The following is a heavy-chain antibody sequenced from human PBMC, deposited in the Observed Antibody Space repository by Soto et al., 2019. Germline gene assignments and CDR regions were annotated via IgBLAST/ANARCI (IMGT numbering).Heavy chain of an antibody. J-gene: IGHJ4*02. CDR2: VNPILSMS. CDR3: ATSYGSGYRAFDY. V-gene: IGHV1-69*04. D-gene: IGHD3-10*01. Sequence: QVQLVQSGAAVKRPGSSVKVSCKASGDTFSFYSINWVRQAPGLGLEWMGRVNPILSMSNYAQRFQGRVTMTADKSTSTAYMDLSGLRSEDTAMYYCATSYGSGYRAFDYWGQGALVTVSS. CDR1: GDTFSFYS.